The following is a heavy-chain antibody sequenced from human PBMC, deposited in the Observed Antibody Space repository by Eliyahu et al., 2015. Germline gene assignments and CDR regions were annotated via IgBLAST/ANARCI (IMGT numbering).Heavy chain of an antibody. Sequence: QVQLVESGGGVVQPGRSLRLSCXASGFTFSSYGMHWVRQAPGKGLEWVAVISYDGSNKYYADSVKGRFTISRDNSKNTLYLQMNSLRAEDTAVYYCAKNNYDFWSGYYFRWVSFDYWGQGTLVTVSS. CDR3: AKNNYDFWSGYYFRWVSFDY. CDR1: GFTFSSYG. D-gene: IGHD3-3*01. J-gene: IGHJ4*02. V-gene: IGHV3-30*18. CDR2: ISYDGSNK.